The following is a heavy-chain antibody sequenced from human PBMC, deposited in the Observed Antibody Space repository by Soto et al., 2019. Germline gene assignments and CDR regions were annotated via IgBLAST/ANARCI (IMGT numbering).Heavy chain of an antibody. CDR3: ARGGLMVYAMFDY. J-gene: IGHJ4*02. D-gene: IGHD2-8*01. CDR2: INHSGST. Sequence: QVQLQQWGAGLLKPSETLSLTCAVYGGSFSGYYWSWIRQPPGKGLEWIGEINHSGSTKYNPSLKSLVTISGDTSKNQFSLRLSSVTAADTALYYCARGGLMVYAMFDYWGQGTLVTVTS. V-gene: IGHV4-34*01. CDR1: GGSFSGYY.